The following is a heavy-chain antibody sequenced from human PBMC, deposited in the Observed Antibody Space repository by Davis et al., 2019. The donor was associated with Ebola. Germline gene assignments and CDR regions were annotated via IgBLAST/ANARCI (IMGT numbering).Heavy chain of an antibody. CDR2: ISGSGGST. D-gene: IGHD1-26*01. Sequence: GESLKISCAASGFTFSSYAMSWVRQAPGKGLEWVSAISGSGGSTYYADSVKGRFTISRDNSKNTLYLQINSLRAEDTAVYYCAKDFAIVGATTVDYWGQGTLVTVSS. V-gene: IGHV3-23*01. CDR1: GFTFSSYA. J-gene: IGHJ4*02. CDR3: AKDFAIVGATTVDY.